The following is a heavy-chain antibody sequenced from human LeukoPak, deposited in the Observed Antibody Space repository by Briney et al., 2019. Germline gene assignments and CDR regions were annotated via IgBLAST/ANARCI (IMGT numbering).Heavy chain of an antibody. J-gene: IGHJ4*02. Sequence: GGSLTLSCTASGFTVSNSYMNWVRQAPRTGLEWVSLVYSGGGTYYAGSVNGRFTISKDNSKNTLYLQMNSLRAEDTSVYYCARNYYDSSAYYYFDYWGQGTLVTVSS. CDR2: VYSGGGT. D-gene: IGHD3-22*01. CDR3: ARNYYDSSAYYYFDY. CDR1: GFTVSNSY. V-gene: IGHV3-66*01.